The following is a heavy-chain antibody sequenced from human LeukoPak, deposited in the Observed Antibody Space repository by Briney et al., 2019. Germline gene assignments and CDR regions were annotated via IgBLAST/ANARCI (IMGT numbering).Heavy chain of an antibody. CDR2: ISYDGSNK. CDR3: ARRDYGDHAEYFQH. Sequence: GGSLRLSCAASGFTFSSYALHWVRQAPGKGLEWVAVISYDGSNKYYADSVKGRFTISRDNSKNTLYLQMNSLRAEDTAVYYCARRDYGDHAEYFQHWGQGTLVIVSS. D-gene: IGHD4-17*01. CDR1: GFTFSSYA. J-gene: IGHJ1*01. V-gene: IGHV3-30-3*01.